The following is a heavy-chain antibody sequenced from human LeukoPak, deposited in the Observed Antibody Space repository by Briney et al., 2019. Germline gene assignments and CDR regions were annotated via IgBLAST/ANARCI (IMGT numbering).Heavy chain of an antibody. D-gene: IGHD3-10*01. CDR1: GFTFSSYW. CDR2: IKQDGSEK. V-gene: IGHV3-7*01. J-gene: IGHJ6*03. CDR3: ARTYYGSGSLNYYYYYYMDV. Sequence: PGGSLRLSCAASGFTFSSYWMSWVRQAPGKGLEWVANIKQDGSEKYYVDSVKGRFTISRDNAKNSLYLQMNSLRAEDTAVYYCARTYYGSGSLNYYYYYYMDVWGKGTTATVSS.